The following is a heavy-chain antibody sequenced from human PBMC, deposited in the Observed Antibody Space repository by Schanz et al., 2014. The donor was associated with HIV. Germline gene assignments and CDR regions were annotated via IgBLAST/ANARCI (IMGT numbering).Heavy chain of an antibody. CDR2: ISSNTNYI. Sequence: EVQLLESGGGLVQPGGSLRLSCAASGFTFSSLGMSWVRQAPGRGLEWISSISSNTNYINYADSVKGRFTISRDNAKNSLYLQMNSLRFADTAVYYCVRGDTVFEYWGQGTLVTVS. CDR3: VRGDTVFEY. V-gene: IGHV3-21*01. D-gene: IGHD5-18*01. CDR1: GFTFSSLG. J-gene: IGHJ4*02.